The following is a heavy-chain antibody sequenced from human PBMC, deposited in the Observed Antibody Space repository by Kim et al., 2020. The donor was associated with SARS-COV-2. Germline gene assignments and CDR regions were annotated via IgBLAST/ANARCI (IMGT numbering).Heavy chain of an antibody. D-gene: IGHD2-15*01. CDR3: ALSGGFCSGGDCYRGWFDP. J-gene: IGHJ5*02. Sequence: SETLSLTCTVSGASVSSGSYYWTWIRQPPGKGLEWIGHMSYSGSTNYNPSLKSRVSISVDTSKNQFSLKLRSVTAADTAVYHCALSGGFCSGGDCYRGWFDPWGQGTLVTVSS. CDR1: GASVSSGSYY. V-gene: IGHV4-61*01. CDR2: MSYSGST.